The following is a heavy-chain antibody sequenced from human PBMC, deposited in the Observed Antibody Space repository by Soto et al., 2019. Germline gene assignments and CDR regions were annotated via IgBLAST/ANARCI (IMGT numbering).Heavy chain of an antibody. V-gene: IGHV3-30-3*01. CDR3: ARGGIYYDSSGYSEGMDV. D-gene: IGHD3-22*01. CDR1: GFTFSSYA. J-gene: IGHJ6*02. Sequence: GGSLRLSCAASGFTFSSYAMHWVRQAPGKGLEWVAVISYDGSNKYYADSVKGRFTISRDNSKNTLYLQMNSLRAEDTAVYYCARGGIYYDSSGYSEGMDVWGQGTTVTVSS. CDR2: ISYDGSNK.